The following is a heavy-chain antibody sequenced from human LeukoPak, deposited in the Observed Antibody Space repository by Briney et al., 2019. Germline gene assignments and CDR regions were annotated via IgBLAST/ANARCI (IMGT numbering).Heavy chain of an antibody. Sequence: SETLSLTCAVYGGSFSGNYWSWIRQPPGKGLEWIGDINHSGTTNYSPSLKSRVTISVDTSKNQFSLKLSSVTAADTAVYYCARGGDYIDAFDIWGQGTMVTVSS. J-gene: IGHJ3*02. V-gene: IGHV4-34*01. D-gene: IGHD4-11*01. CDR2: INHSGTT. CDR3: ARGGDYIDAFDI. CDR1: GGSFSGNY.